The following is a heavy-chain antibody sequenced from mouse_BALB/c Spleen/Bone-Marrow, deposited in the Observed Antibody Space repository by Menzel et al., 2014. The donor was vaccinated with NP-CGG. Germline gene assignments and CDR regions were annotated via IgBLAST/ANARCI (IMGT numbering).Heavy chain of an antibody. CDR3: GFGNYDFDY. J-gene: IGHJ2*01. CDR1: GYAFSSYW. CDR2: IYPGDGDT. D-gene: IGHD2-1*01. Sequence: QVQLQQPGAELVRPGSSVKISCKASGYAFSSYWMNWVKQRPGQGLEWIGQIYPGDGDTNYSGKFKGKATLTADESSSTAYMQLSSLTSEDSAVYFCGFGNYDFDYWGQGTTLTVSS. V-gene: IGHV1-80*01.